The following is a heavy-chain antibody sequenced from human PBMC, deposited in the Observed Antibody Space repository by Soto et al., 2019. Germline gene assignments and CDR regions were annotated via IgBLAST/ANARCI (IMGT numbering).Heavy chain of an antibody. CDR2: IVGSRIT. CDR1: GFTSSAYA. CDR3: ARHRDCSPSSCPTGHWFDP. J-gene: IGHJ5*02. V-gene: IGHV3-23*01. D-gene: IGHD2-2*01. Sequence: EVQLLESGGGLVQPGGSLRLSCAVSGFTSSAYAMTWVRLAPGKGLEWVSTIVGSRITFYGDSAKGRFTISRDDSKNTVFLHMSSLRVDDTAIYHCARHRDCSPSSCPTGHWFDPWGQGTLVTVSS.